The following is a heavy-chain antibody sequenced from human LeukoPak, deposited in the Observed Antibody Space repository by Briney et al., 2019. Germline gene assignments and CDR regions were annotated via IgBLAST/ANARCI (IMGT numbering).Heavy chain of an antibody. CDR1: GFTFSDYY. CDR2: ISSSGTTI. Sequence: GGSLRLSCAASGFTFSDYYMSWIRQAPGKGLEWVSYISSSGTTISYTDSVKGRFTISRDNAKNSLYLQMNSLRAEDTAVYYCAKRIYGSGSYYVPFDYWGQGTLVTVSS. J-gene: IGHJ4*02. CDR3: AKRIYGSGSYYVPFDY. D-gene: IGHD3-10*01. V-gene: IGHV3-11*01.